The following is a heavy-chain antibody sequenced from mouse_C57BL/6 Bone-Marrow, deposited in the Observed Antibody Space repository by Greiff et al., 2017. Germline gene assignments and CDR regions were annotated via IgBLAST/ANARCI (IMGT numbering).Heavy chain of an antibody. J-gene: IGHJ1*01. CDR1: GFTFSDYG. D-gene: IGHD2-5*01. CDR2: ISNLAYSI. V-gene: IGHV5-15*01. CDR3: ARRSNYPYWYFDV. Sequence: EVMLVESGGGLVQPGGSLKLSCAASGFTFSDYGMAWVRQAPRKGPEWVAFISNLAYSIYDADTVTGRFTISRENAKNTLYLEMSSLRSEDTAMYYCARRSNYPYWYFDVWGAGRAVNGCS.